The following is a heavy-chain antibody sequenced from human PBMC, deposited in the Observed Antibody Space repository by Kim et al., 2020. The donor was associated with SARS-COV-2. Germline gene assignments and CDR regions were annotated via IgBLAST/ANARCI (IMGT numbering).Heavy chain of an antibody. CDR3: ARAGIAAAGTVSGYYYYYGMDV. CDR1: GGSISSSKW. J-gene: IGHJ6*02. Sequence: SVTLSLTCAFSGGSISSSKWWRWVRHPPGQELEWIGELYHSGSTNFNPSLKSRVTISVDKSKNQFSLKLSSVTAADTSVYYCARAGIAAAGTVSGYYYYYGMDVWGHGTTVTVSS. D-gene: IGHD6-13*01. V-gene: IGHV4-4*02. CDR2: LYHSGST.